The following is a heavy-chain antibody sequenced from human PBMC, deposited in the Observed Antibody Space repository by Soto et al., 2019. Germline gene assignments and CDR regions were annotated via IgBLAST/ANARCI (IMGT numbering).Heavy chain of an antibody. CDR3: ATDYYRRLGFDY. D-gene: IGHD3-10*01. CDR1: GYTLTELS. J-gene: IGHJ4*02. CDR2: FDPEDGET. V-gene: IGHV1-24*01. Sequence: ASVKVSCKVSGYTLTELSMHWVRQAPGKGLEWMGGFDPEDGETIYAQKFQGRVTMTEDTSTDTAYMELSSLRSGDTAVYYCATDYYRRLGFDYWGQGTLVTVSS.